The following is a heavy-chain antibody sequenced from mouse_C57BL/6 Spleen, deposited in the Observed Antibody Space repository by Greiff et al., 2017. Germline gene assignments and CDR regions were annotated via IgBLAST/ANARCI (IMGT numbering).Heavy chain of an antibody. CDR1: GYTFTSYW. D-gene: IGHD3-3*01. J-gene: IGHJ2*01. V-gene: IGHV1-50*01. CDR3: ARGGTQRDY. Sequence: QVQLQQSGAELVKPGASVKLSCKASGYTFTSYWMQWVKQRPGQGLEWIGEIDPSDSYTNYNQKFKGKATLTVDTSSSTAYMQLSSLTSEDSAVYYCARGGTQRDYWGQGTTLTVSS. CDR2: IDPSDSYT.